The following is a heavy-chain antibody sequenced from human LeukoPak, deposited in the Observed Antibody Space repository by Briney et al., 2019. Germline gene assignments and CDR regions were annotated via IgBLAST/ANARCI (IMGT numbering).Heavy chain of an antibody. CDR1: GGSISSGGYS. CDR3: ARLYSPRAFDI. D-gene: IGHD3-16*02. J-gene: IGHJ3*02. V-gene: IGHV4-30-2*01. CDR2: IYHSGST. Sequence: SETLSLTCAVSGGSISSGGYSWSWIRQPPGKGLEWIGYIYHSGSTYYNPSLKSRVTISVDRSKNQFSLKLSSVTASDTAVYYCARLYSPRAFDIWGQGTMVTVSS.